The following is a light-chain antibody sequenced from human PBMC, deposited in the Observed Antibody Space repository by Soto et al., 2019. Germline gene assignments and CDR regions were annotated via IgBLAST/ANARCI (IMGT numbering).Light chain of an antibody. J-gene: IGLJ2*01. CDR1: SSDVGGYKY. CDR3: NSYTRSNTRV. V-gene: IGLV2-14*01. CDR2: DVS. Sequence: QSALTQPASVSGSPGQSITISCTGTSSDVGGYKYVSWYQQHPGKAPELIIYDVSSRPSGVSNGFSGSKSGNTASLTISGLQAEDEADYYCNSYTRSNTRVFGGGTKVTVL.